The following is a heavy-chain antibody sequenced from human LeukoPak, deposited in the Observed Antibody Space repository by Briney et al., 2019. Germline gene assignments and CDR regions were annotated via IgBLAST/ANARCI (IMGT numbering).Heavy chain of an antibody. CDR3: ARPRYSGSYIDY. CDR2: IRYDGSNK. J-gene: IGHJ4*02. CDR1: GFTFSSYG. Sequence: GGSLRLSCAASGFTFSSYGMHWVRQAPGKGLEWVAFIRYDGSNKYYADSVKGRFTISRDNSKNTLYLQMNSLRAEDTAVYYCARPRYSGSYIDYWGQGTLVTVSS. V-gene: IGHV3-30*02. D-gene: IGHD1-26*01.